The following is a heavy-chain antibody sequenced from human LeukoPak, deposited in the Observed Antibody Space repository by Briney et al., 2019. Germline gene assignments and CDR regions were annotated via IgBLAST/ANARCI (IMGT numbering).Heavy chain of an antibody. J-gene: IGHJ3*02. CDR2: IYSAGTT. D-gene: IGHD5-24*01. V-gene: IGHV3-53*01. CDR1: DFTVSNNY. CDR3: ARTRDNDPFDI. Sequence: GESLRLSCAASDFTVSNNYMSWVRQAPGKGLEWVSIIYSAGTTYYADSVKGRFTISRDNSKNTLYLQMNSLRADDTALYYCARTRDNDPFDIWGQGTMVTVSS.